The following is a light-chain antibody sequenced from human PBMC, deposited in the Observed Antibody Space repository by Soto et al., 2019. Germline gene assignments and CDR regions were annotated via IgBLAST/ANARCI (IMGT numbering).Light chain of an antibody. V-gene: IGKV1-17*01. J-gene: IGKJ1*01. CDR2: ASS. CDR1: QVIGND. Sequence: DIQMTQSPTSLSASVGDRVTITCRASQVIGNDLGWFQQKPGQAPKRLIYASSFLQSGVLSRFSGSGSGTEFPLTISSLQPDDFATYYCLQHKTYPWTFGQGTKVEIK. CDR3: LQHKTYPWT.